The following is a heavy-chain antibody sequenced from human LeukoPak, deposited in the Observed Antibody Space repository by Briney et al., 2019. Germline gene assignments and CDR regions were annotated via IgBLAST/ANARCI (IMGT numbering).Heavy chain of an antibody. CDR3: ARRVDGSGRYRGYYYYYMDV. CDR1: GFTFDDFG. CDR2: INWNGAST. D-gene: IGHD3-10*01. Sequence: GGSLRLSCAASGFTFDDFGMSWVRQVPGKGLEWVSGINWNGASTGYADSVKGRFTISRDNAKNSLYLQMNSLRAEDTALYYCARRVDGSGRYRGYYYYYMDVWGKGTTVTIS. V-gene: IGHV3-20*04. J-gene: IGHJ6*03.